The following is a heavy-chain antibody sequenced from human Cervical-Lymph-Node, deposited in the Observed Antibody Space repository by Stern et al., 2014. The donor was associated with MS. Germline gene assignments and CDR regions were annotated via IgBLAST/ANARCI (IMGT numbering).Heavy chain of an antibody. CDR2: IFPGDSDT. Sequence: MQLVQSGAEVKKPGESLKISCKGSGYIFSTYWIAWVRQMPGRGLEWMGLIFPGDSDTRYSPAFQCHVTITDDTSIQTAYLQWSSLKASDTAIYYCARPSNSGLFLQHWGQGTVVTVSS. V-gene: IGHV5-51*01. J-gene: IGHJ1*01. CDR3: ARPSNSGLFLQH. D-gene: IGHD6-19*01. CDR1: GYIFSTYW.